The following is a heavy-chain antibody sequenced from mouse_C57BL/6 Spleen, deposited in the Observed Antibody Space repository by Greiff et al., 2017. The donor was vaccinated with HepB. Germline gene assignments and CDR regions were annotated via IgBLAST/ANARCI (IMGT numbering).Heavy chain of an antibody. V-gene: IGHV1-4*01. J-gene: IGHJ3*01. Sequence: VQLQQSGAELARPGASVKMSCKASGYTFTSYTMHWVNQRPGQGLEWIGYINPSSSYTKYNQKFKDKATLTADKSSSTAYMQLSSLTSEDSEVYYCARARQLRLPFAYWGQGTLVTVSA. CDR1: GYTFTSYT. CDR2: INPSSSYT. D-gene: IGHD3-2*02. CDR3: ARARQLRLPFAY.